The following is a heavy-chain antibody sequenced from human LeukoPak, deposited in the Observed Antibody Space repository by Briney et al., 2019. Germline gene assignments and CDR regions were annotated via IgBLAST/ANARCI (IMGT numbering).Heavy chain of an antibody. CDR3: ATAPILRGEGGEHFKYGMDV. CDR2: IYHNGTA. V-gene: IGHV4-4*02. Sequence: SGTLSLTCAVSVGSISSGNWWSWVRRSPGKGLEWIGGIYHNGTANYNPSLKSRVTISADRFTNHFSLKLTSVTAADTAVYYCATAPILRGEGGEHFKYGMDVWGQGTTVSVSS. CDR1: VGSISSGNW. J-gene: IGHJ6*02. D-gene: IGHD2-2*02.